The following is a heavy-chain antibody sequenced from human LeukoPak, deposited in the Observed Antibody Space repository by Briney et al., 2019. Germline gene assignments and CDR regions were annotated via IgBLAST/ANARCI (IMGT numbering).Heavy chain of an antibody. V-gene: IGHV4-34*01. CDR2: INHTGST. D-gene: IGHD3-3*01. CDR1: GASFSGYY. CDR3: ARGRLRFLEMDV. J-gene: IGHJ6*04. Sequence: PSETLSLTCAVYGASFSGYYWAWIRQPPGKGLEWIGEINHTGSTTYNPSLKSQVTMSVDTSKNRFSLKLNSVTAADTAVYYCARGRLRFLEMDVWGKGTMVTVSS.